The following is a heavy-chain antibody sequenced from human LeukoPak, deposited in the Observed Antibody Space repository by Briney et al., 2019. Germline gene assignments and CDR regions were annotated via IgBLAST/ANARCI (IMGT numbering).Heavy chain of an antibody. CDR3: AKGDMGSSWSAFDY. D-gene: IGHD6-13*01. Sequence: PGGSLRLSCAASGFTFRSYAMNWVRQAPGKGLEWVSVISGSGGGTYYADSVKGRFTISSDISKNTLYLQMNGLRAEDTAVYYCAKGDMGSSWSAFDYWGQGTLVTVSS. CDR2: ISGSGGGT. J-gene: IGHJ4*02. CDR1: GFTFRSYA. V-gene: IGHV3-23*01.